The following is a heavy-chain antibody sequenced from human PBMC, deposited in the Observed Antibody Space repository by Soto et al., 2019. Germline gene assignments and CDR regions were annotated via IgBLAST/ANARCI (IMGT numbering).Heavy chain of an antibody. V-gene: IGHV4-39*01. CDR1: GGSISSSSYY. J-gene: IGHJ4*02. CDR3: ARQGELRYFDCVIDY. D-gene: IGHD3-9*01. Sequence: SETLSLTCTVSGGSISSSSYYWGWIRQPPGKGLEWIGSIYYSGSTYYNPSLKSRVTISVDTSKNQFSLKLSSVTAADTAVYYCARQGELRYFDCVIDYWGQGTLVTVSS. CDR2: IYYSGST.